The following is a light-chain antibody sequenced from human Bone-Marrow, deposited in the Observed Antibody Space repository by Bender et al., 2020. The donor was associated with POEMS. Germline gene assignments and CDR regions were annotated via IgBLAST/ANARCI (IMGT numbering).Light chain of an antibody. Sequence: QSVLTKPPSASGTPGQSVTISCSGGSSNIGAHAVNWYQHLPGTAPTLLIYSSHRLPSEVPDRFSGSRSGTSASLASSGVKYEDEADYNSEAWDDSLNGWVFGGGTKVTV. CDR1: SSNIGAHA. CDR3: EAWDDSLNGWV. V-gene: IGLV1-44*01. CDR2: SSH. J-gene: IGLJ3*02.